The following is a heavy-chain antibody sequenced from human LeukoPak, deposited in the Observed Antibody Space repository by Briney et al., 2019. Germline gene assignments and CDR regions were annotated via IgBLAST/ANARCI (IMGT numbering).Heavy chain of an antibody. D-gene: IGHD2-2*01. Sequence: SETLSLTCTVSGGSINGGDYYWSWLRQPPGKGLEWIGYIYYSGSAYYNPSLKSRVAISVDTSKNQFSLKLSSVTAADTAVYYCARDLSSTSHIDYWGQGTLVTVSS. CDR1: GGSINGGDYY. CDR3: ARDLSSTSHIDY. J-gene: IGHJ4*02. CDR2: IYYSGSA. V-gene: IGHV4-30-4*08.